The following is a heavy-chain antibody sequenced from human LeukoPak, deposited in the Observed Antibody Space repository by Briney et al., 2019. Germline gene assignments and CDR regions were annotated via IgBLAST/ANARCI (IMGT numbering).Heavy chain of an antibody. J-gene: IGHJ4*02. D-gene: IGHD3-10*01. V-gene: IGHV4-34*01. CDR2: INHSGST. CDR3: AGYGSESYYKAFDF. CDR1: GGSFSGYY. Sequence: SETLSLTCAVYGGSFSGYYWSWIRQPPGKGLEWIGEINHSGSTSYNPSLKSRATTSIDMSKNQFSLQLTSMTAADTAVYYCAGYGSESYYKAFDFWGQGILVTVSS.